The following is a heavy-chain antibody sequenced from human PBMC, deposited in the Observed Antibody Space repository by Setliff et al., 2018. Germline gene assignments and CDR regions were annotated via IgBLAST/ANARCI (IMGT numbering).Heavy chain of an antibody. D-gene: IGHD3-16*02. CDR2: ISGYNGNT. CDR1: GYTFTTYG. Sequence: GASVKVSCKASGYTFTTYGVAWVRQAPGQGLEWLGWISGYNGNTNYAQRFQGRVTMTRDASINTAFMHLSSLKSDDMAVYYCAREPYDYIWGSYRSPYFDHWGQGALVTVSS. V-gene: IGHV1-18*03. CDR3: AREPYDYIWGSYRSPYFDH. J-gene: IGHJ4*02.